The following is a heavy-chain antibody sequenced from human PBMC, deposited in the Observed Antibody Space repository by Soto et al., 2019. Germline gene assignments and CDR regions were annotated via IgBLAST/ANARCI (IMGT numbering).Heavy chain of an antibody. J-gene: IGHJ6*03. CDR1: GFTFSSYG. Sequence: GGSLRLSCAASGFTFSSYGMHWVRQAPGKGLEWVAVISYDGSNKYYADSVKGRFTISRDNSKNTLYLQMNSLRAEDTAVYYCGKGNISSGWYSSHYYYYMDVWGKGTTVTVSS. CDR2: ISYDGSNK. V-gene: IGHV3-30*03. CDR3: GKGNISSGWYSSHYYYYMDV. D-gene: IGHD6-19*01.